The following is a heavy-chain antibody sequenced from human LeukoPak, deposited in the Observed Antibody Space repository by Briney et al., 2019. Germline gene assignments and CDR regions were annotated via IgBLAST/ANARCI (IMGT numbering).Heavy chain of an antibody. J-gene: IGHJ4*02. CDR2: VKQDGSEK. CDR1: GFTFSSYW. CDR3: ARGARWAYYFDY. V-gene: IGHV3-7*01. D-gene: IGHD4-23*01. Sequence: GGSLRLSCAASGFTFSSYWMSWVRQAPGKGLEWVANVKQDGSEKYYVDSVKGRFTISRDNSKNTLYLQMNSLRAEDTAVYYCARGARWAYYFDYWGQGSLVTVSS.